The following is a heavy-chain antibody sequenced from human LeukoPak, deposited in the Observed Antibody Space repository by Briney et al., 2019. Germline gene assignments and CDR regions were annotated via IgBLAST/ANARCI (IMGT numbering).Heavy chain of an antibody. V-gene: IGHV3-23*01. D-gene: IGHD5/OR15-5a*01. CDR1: GFTFSSYA. CDR3: AARGSVYDYY. Sequence: TGGSLRLSCAASGFTFSSYAMSWVRQAPEKGLEWVSAITGSGGGTYYADSAKGRFTISRDNSKNTLYLQMNSLRAEDTAVYYCAARGSVYDYYWGQGTLVTVSS. J-gene: IGHJ4*02. CDR2: ITGSGGGT.